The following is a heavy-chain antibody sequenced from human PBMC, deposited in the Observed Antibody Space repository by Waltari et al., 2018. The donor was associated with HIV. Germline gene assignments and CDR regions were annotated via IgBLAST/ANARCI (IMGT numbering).Heavy chain of an antibody. CDR2: ISSSRSYR. Sequence: EVQLVESGGGLVKPGGSLRLSCAASGFPFRCYSMNWVRQSPGKGLGWGSFISSSRSYRYYADSVKGRLTISRENAKNSLYLQMNSLRAEDTAVYYCARDEAVTKPGDYWGQGTLVTVSS. J-gene: IGHJ4*02. CDR1: GFPFRCYS. D-gene: IGHD4-17*01. CDR3: ARDEAVTKPGDY. V-gene: IGHV3-21*01.